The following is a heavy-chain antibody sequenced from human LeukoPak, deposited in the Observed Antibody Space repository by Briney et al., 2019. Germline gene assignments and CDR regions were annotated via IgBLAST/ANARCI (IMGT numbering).Heavy chain of an antibody. J-gene: IGHJ5*02. CDR3: ARGIVGATLWWFDP. Sequence: SETLSLTCTVSGGSISSYYWSWIRQPPGKGLEWIGYIYYSGSTNYNPSLKSRVTMSVDTSKNQFSLRLSSVTAADTAVYYCARGIVGATLWWFDPWGQGTLVTVSS. CDR2: IYYSGST. CDR1: GGSISSYY. V-gene: IGHV4-59*01. D-gene: IGHD1-26*01.